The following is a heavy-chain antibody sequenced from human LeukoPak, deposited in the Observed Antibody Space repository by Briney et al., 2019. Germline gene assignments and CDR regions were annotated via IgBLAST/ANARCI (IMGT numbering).Heavy chain of an antibody. D-gene: IGHD6-6*01. J-gene: IGHJ4*02. Sequence: PGGSLRLSCAASGFTFSSYSMNWIRQAPGKGLEWFSYISSGSSTIYYADSVKGRFTISRDNAKNSLYLQMNSLRDEDTAVYYCVMVGAARFGGFDYWGQGTLVTVSS. CDR3: VMVGAARFGGFDY. CDR1: GFTFSSYS. V-gene: IGHV3-48*02. CDR2: ISSGSSTI.